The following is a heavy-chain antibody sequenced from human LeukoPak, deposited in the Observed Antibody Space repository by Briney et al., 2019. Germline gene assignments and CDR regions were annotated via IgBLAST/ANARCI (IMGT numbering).Heavy chain of an antibody. Sequence: GASVKVSYKASGYTFTSYAMNWVRQAPGQGLEWMGWINTNTGNPTYAQGFTGRFVFSLDTSVSTAYLQISSLKAEDTAVYYCARCSWEDYYYYMDVWGKGTTVTVSS. CDR1: GYTFTSYA. V-gene: IGHV7-4-1*02. D-gene: IGHD1-26*01. CDR2: INTNTGNP. CDR3: ARCSWEDYYYYMDV. J-gene: IGHJ6*03.